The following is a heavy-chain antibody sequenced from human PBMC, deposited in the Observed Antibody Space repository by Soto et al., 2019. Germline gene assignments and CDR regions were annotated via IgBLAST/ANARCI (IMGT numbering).Heavy chain of an antibody. J-gene: IGHJ4*02. D-gene: IGHD1-7*01. Sequence: QVQVVESGGGLVKPGGSLRLSCAASGFTFSDYYMNWIRQAPGKGLEWVSYISSSSDYTKYADSVKGRFTISRDNAKSSLYLQMNSLRAEDTAVYCCARGGVRGTTSRGQVYNWGQGTLVTVSS. CDR1: GFTFSDYY. CDR3: ARGGVRGTTSRGQVYN. CDR2: ISSSSDYT. V-gene: IGHV3-11*06.